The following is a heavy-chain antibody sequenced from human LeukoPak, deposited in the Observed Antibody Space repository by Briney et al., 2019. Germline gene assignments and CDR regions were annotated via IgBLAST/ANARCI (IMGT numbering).Heavy chain of an antibody. CDR2: IKYDGIDK. CDR1: GFIFTDYW. V-gene: IGHV3-7*01. CDR3: ARDYSPPHYFDSTGYFDD. J-gene: IGHJ4*02. D-gene: IGHD3-22*01. Sequence: GGSLRLSCAASGFIFTDYWMNWVRQAPGKGLEWVAMIKYDGIDKQYLDSVKGRFTISRDNAKNSLYLQMNSLRAEDTAVYYCARDYSPPHYFDSTGYFDDWGQGTLVTVSS.